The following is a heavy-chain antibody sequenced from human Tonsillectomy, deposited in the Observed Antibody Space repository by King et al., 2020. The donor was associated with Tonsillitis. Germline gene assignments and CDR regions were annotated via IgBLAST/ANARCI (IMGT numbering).Heavy chain of an antibody. CDR2: AYYRSKWYY. J-gene: IGHJ4*02. V-gene: IGHV6-1*01. Sequence: VQLQQSGPVLVKPSQTLSLTCAISGDSLSSNIAIWSWIRQSPSRVLEWLGRAYYRSKWYYDYALSVKSRIIVDPDTSKNQLSLQLNSVTPEDTAVYYCARSPLGSTYYFDYWGQGTLVTVSS. D-gene: IGHD1-26*01. CDR1: GDSLSSNIAI. CDR3: ARSPLGSTYYFDY.